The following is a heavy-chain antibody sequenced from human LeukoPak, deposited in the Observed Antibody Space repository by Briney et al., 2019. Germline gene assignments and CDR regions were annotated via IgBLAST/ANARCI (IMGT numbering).Heavy chain of an antibody. V-gene: IGHV3-33*01. CDR1: GFTFSSYG. CDR3: ARDPGYCSSTSCHLYYYYYMDV. CDR2: ICYDGSNK. Sequence: GRSLRLSCAASGFTFSSYGMHWVRQAPGKGLEWVAVICYDGSNKYYADSVKGRFTISRDNSKNTLYLQMNSLRAEDTAVYYCARDPGYCSSTSCHLYYYYYMDVWGKGTTVTVSS. D-gene: IGHD2-2*01. J-gene: IGHJ6*03.